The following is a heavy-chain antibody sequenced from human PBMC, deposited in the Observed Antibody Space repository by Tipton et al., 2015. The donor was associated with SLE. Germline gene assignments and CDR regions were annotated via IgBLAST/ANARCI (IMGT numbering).Heavy chain of an antibody. CDR1: GYSFTSYW. Sequence: VQLVPSGAEVKKPGESLKISCKGSGYSFTSYWIGWVRQMPGKGLEWMGRIDPSDSYTNYSPSFQGHVTISADKSISTAYLQWSSLKASDTAMYYCARHLDRDDYVLPFDYWGQGTLVTVSS. V-gene: IGHV5-10-1*01. J-gene: IGHJ4*02. D-gene: IGHD3-16*01. CDR2: IDPSDSYT. CDR3: ARHLDRDDYVLPFDY.